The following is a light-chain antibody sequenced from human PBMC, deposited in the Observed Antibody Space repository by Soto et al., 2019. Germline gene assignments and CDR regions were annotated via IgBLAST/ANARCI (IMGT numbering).Light chain of an antibody. V-gene: IGLV7-46*01. CDR3: LLSYSGARQGV. CDR2: DTS. CDR1: TGAVTSGHY. J-gene: IGLJ2*01. Sequence: QAVVTQEPSLTVSPGGTVTLTCGSSTGAVTSGHYPYWFQQKPGQAPRTLIYDTSNKHSWTPARFSGSLLGGKAALTLSGAQLEDEAEYYCLLSYSGARQGVFGGGTKLTVL.